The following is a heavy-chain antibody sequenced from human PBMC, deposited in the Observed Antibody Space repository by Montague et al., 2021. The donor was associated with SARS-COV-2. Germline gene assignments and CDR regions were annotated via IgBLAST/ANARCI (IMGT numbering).Heavy chain of an antibody. J-gene: IGHJ6*02. CDR3: ARQPTRGITIFGVVTDYGMDV. CDR2: IYYSGST. D-gene: IGHD3-3*01. CDR1: GGPISSSSYY. V-gene: IGHV4-39*01. Sequence: SETLSLTCTVSGGPISSSSYYWGWIRQPPGKGLEWIGYIYYSGSTYYNPSLKSRVTISVDTSKNQLSLKLSSVTAADTAVYYCARQPTRGITIFGVVTDYGMDVWGQGTTVTVSS.